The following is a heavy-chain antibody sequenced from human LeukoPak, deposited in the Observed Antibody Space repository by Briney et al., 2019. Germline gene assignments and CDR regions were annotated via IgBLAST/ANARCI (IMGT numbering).Heavy chain of an antibody. V-gene: IGHV1-69*05. CDR3: ARRWPHSSGYYLFDY. Sequence: GASVKVSCKASGGTFSSHGLSWVRQAPGQGLEWVGGIIPIFDSTNYAQNFQGRVTITMDESTSTAYMELSSLRTDDTAVYYCARRWPHSSGYYLFDYWGQGTLVTVSS. CDR2: IIPIFDST. D-gene: IGHD3-22*01. J-gene: IGHJ4*02. CDR1: GGTFSSHG.